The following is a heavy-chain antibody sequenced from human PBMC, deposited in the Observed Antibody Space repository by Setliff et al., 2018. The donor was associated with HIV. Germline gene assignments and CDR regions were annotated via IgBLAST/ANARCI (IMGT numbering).Heavy chain of an antibody. CDR1: GFTFKKAW. CDR2: ITDDGTT. CDR3: ARDRDGVGNDYMDV. Sequence: GGSLRLSCVVSGFTFKKAWVTWVRQAPGKGLEWIGRITDDGTTHYAAPVKGRFSISRHNSNNTVYLEMNSLRTEDTAVYYCARDRDGVGNDYMDVWGKGTMVTVSS. V-gene: IGHV3-15*01. D-gene: IGHD3-10*01. J-gene: IGHJ6*03.